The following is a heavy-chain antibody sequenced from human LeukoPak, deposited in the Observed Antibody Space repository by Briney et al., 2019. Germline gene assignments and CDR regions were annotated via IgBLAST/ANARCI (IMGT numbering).Heavy chain of an antibody. J-gene: IGHJ6*04. CDR1: EFTFSRYS. V-gene: IGHV3-7*01. D-gene: IGHD3-10*02. CDR3: AELGITMIGGV. CDR2: IKQDGSEK. Sequence: GGSLRLSCAASEFTFSRYSMNWVRQAPGKGLEWVANIKQDGSEKYYVDSVKGRFTISRDNAKNSLYLQMNSLRAEDTAVYYCAELGITMIGGVWGKGTTVTISS.